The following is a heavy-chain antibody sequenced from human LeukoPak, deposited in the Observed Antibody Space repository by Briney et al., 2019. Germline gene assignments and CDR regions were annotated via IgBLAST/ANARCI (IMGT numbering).Heavy chain of an antibody. CDR1: GGTFISYA. CDR2: IIPIFGTA. V-gene: IGHV1-69*01. D-gene: IGHD3-10*01. J-gene: IGHJ4*02. Sequence: SVKVSCKASGGTFISYAISWVRQAPGQGVEWMGGIIPIFGTANYAQKFQRRATITADESTSTDYMELSSLRSEDTAVYYCARGGPMVRGIFDYWGQGTLVTVSS. CDR3: ARGGPMVRGIFDY.